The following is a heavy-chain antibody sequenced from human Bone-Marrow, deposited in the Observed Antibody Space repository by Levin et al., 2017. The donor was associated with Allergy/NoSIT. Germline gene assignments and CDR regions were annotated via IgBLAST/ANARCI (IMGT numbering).Heavy chain of an antibody. CDR3: TRDASPIAVAGGNI. D-gene: IGHD6-19*01. CDR2: IYSRGTT. Sequence: GGSLRLSCAVSGFTVSNNYMNWVRQAPGKGLEWVSLIYSRGTTNYADSVKGRFTISRDSSKNILYLQMNSLRVEDTAVYYCTRDASPIAVAGGNIWGQGTAVTVSS. J-gene: IGHJ6*02. V-gene: IGHV3-53*01. CDR1: GFTVSNNY.